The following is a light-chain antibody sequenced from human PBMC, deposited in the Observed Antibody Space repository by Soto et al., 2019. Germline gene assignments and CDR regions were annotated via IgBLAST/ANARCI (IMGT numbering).Light chain of an antibody. J-gene: IGLJ3*02. CDR3: QTWDSRV. CDR2: LNSDGSH. Sequence: QPVLTQSPSASASLGASVKLTCTLSSGHSSYAIAWHQQQPEKGPRYLMKLNSDGSHSKGDGIPDRFSGSSSGAERYLTISSLQSEDEADYYCQTWDSRVFGGGTKVTVL. CDR1: SGHSSYA. V-gene: IGLV4-69*01.